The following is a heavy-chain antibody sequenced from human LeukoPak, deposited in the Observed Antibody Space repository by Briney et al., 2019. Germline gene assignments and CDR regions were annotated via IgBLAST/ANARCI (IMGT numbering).Heavy chain of an antibody. J-gene: IGHJ4*02. CDR1: AGSISSSSYY. Sequence: SETLSLTCIVSAGSISSSSYYWGWIRQPPGKGLEWIGSIYYSGSTYYNPSLKSRVTISLDTSKNQFSLKLSSVTAADTAVYYCARHGCGSRRCGFDYWGQGTLVTVSS. D-gene: IGHD2-15*01. CDR2: IYYSGST. V-gene: IGHV4-39*01. CDR3: ARHGCGSRRCGFDY.